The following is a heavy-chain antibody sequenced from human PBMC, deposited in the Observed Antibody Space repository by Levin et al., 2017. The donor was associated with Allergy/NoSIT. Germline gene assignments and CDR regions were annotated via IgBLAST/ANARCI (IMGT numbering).Heavy chain of an antibody. Sequence: GGSLRLSCAASGFTFSTYAMSWVRQAPGKGLDWVSAISAGGGSTYYADSVKGRFTISRDNSKNALYLQMNSLRADDTAVYYCAKSGGMATVTRSDYWGQGTLVTVSS. D-gene: IGHD4-17*01. CDR3: AKSGGMATVTRSDY. J-gene: IGHJ4*02. CDR1: GFTFSTYA. CDR2: ISAGGGST. V-gene: IGHV3-23*01.